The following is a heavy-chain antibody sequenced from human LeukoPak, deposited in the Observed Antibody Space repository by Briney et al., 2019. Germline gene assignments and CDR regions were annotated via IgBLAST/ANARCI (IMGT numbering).Heavy chain of an antibody. D-gene: IGHD6-13*01. V-gene: IGHV1-2*02. CDR3: ARDLTWEGAAAGGREGDY. Sequence: ASVKVSCKASGYTFTSYDINWVRQATGQGLEWMGWINPNSGGTNYAQKFQGRVTMTRDTSISTAYMELSRLRSDDTAVYYCARDLTWEGAAAGGREGDYWGQGTLVTVSS. CDR2: INPNSGGT. CDR1: GYTFTSYD. J-gene: IGHJ4*02.